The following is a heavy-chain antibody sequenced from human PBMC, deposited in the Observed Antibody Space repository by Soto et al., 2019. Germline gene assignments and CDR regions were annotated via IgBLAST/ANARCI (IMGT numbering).Heavy chain of an antibody. V-gene: IGHV1-46*02. CDR2: IHPSGGGS. Sequence: ASVKVSCKSSGYTLNTYYLHWVRQAPGQGLEWMGIIHPSGGGSTYAQKFQGRVTMTEDTSTDTAYMELSSLRSEDTAVYYCATGFVTMIATDYYYYYGMDVWGQRTKVTVSS. CDR1: GYTLNTYY. J-gene: IGHJ6*02. CDR3: ATGFVTMIATDYYYYYGMDV. D-gene: IGHD3-22*01.